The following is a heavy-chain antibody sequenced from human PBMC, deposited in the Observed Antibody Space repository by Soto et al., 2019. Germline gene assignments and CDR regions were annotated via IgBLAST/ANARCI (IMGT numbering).Heavy chain of an antibody. J-gene: IGHJ4*02. CDR3: AKDGSSEVAGTYGY. D-gene: IGHD6-19*01. CDR1: GFTFSSYA. CDR2: ISGSGGST. Sequence: GWSLRLSCAASGFTFSSYAMSWVRQAPGKGLEWVSSISGSGGSTYYADSVKGRFTISRDNSKNTLYLQMNSLRAEDTAVYYCAKDGSSEVAGTYGYWGQGNLVTVSX. V-gene: IGHV3-23*01.